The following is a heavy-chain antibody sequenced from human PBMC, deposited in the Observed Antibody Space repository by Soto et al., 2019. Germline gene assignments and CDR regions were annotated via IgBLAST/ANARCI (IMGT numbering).Heavy chain of an antibody. D-gene: IGHD3-22*01. CDR1: GGSMNTYY. V-gene: IGHV4-59*03. CDR3: ARSSGYATPLDQ. CDR2: IYFRGTT. Sequence: QVQLQESGPGLVKPSETLSLTCTVSGGSMNTYYWSWIRQSPGKGLEWIGYIYFRGTTYYHPSLKSRVTISIDTSQNQFSLKLNSMTAADTAVYYCARSSGYATPLDQWGQGALVTVSS. J-gene: IGHJ4*02.